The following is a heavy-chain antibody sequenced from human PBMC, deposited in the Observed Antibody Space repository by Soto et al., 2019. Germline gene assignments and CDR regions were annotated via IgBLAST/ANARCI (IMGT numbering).Heavy chain of an antibody. D-gene: IGHD6-19*01. V-gene: IGHV3-23*01. J-gene: IGHJ5*02. CDR1: GFTFSSYV. Sequence: ELQLLESGGGLVQPGGSLRLSCAASGFTFSSYVMSWVRQAPGKGLEWVSAISGSGGSTYKAGSVKGRFPISRDNSKNTLYLQMNGLRAEDTAVYYCATSSDWYNWFDPWGQGTLVTVSS. CDR3: ATSSDWYNWFDP. CDR2: ISGSGGST.